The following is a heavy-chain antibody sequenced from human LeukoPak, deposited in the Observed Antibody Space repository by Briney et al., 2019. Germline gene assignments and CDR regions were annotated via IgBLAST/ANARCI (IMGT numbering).Heavy chain of an antibody. CDR2: ISRSSGYI. D-gene: IGHD3-10*01. Sequence: AGGSLRLSCAASGFTFSSYTINWVRQAPGKGLEWVSSISRSSGYIYYAASVKGRFTISRDNAKNSLYLQMNSLRAEDTAVFYCARGTGGDYWGQGTLVTVSS. CDR3: ARGTGGDY. J-gene: IGHJ4*02. V-gene: IGHV3-21*01. CDR1: GFTFSSYT.